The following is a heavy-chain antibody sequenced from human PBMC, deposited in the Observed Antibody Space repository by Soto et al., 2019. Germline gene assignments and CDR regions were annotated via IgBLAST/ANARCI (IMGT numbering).Heavy chain of an antibody. Sequence: QLQLQESGSGLVKPSQTLSLTCGVSGGSVSGGGYSWSWIRQPPGKGLEWIGYIWLSGSTYYNPSLKSRVTISIDRSKNQFSLRQSSVTAADTAVYYCARGGDYFDYWGQGTLVTVSS. CDR3: ARGGDYFDY. CDR1: GGSVSGGGYS. V-gene: IGHV4-30-2*01. J-gene: IGHJ4*02. CDR2: IWLSGST.